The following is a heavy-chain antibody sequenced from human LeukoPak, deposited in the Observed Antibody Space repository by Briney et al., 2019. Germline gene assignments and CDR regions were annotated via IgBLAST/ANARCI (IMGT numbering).Heavy chain of an antibody. CDR2: ISYDGSNK. CDR1: GFTFSSYG. J-gene: IGHJ4*02. D-gene: IGHD1-26*01. CDR3: ARDSNSGSLTD. Sequence: GGSLRLSCAASGFTFSSYGMHWVRQAPGKGLEWVAVISYDGSNKYYADSVKGRFTISRDNSKNTLYLQMNSLRAEDTAVYYCARDSNSGSLTDWGQGTLVTVSS. V-gene: IGHV3-30*03.